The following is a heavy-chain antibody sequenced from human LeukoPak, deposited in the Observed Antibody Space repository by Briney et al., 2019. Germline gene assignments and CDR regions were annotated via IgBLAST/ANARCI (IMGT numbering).Heavy chain of an antibody. Sequence: GGSLRLXCAASGFTFSGSAMHWVRQASGKGLEWVGRIRSKANSCATAYAESVKGKFTISRDDSKNTAYLQMNSLKTEDTAVYYCTRWRGGSGYCSGGSCPTSSHMDVWGKGTTVTVSS. V-gene: IGHV3-73*01. D-gene: IGHD2-15*01. CDR1: GFTFSGSA. CDR2: IRSKANSCAT. CDR3: TRWRGGSGYCSGGSCPTSSHMDV. J-gene: IGHJ6*04.